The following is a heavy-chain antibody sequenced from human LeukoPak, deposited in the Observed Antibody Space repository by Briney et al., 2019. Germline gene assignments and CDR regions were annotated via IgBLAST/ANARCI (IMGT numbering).Heavy chain of an antibody. D-gene: IGHD5-12*01. CDR2: INHSGST. V-gene: IGHV4-34*01. CDR3: ARIPPSYSGYDSPNYYYYYGMDV. Sequence: SETLSLTCAVYGGSFSGYYWSWIRQPPGKGLEWIGEINHSGSTNYNPSLKSRVTISVDTSKNQFSLKLSSVTAADTAVYYCARIPPSYSGYDSPNYYYYYGMDVWGKGTTVTVSS. CDR1: GGSFSGYY. J-gene: IGHJ6*04.